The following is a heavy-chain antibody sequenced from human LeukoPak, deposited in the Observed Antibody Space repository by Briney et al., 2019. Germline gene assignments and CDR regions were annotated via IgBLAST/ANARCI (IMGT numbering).Heavy chain of an antibody. Sequence: GGSLRLSCAASGFTFSSYAMSWVRQAPGKGLEWVSAISGSGGSTYYADSVKGRFTISRDNSKNTLYLQMNSLRAEDTAVYYCAKDRHGGPGYGSGSYYNYDAFDIWGQGTMVTVSS. V-gene: IGHV3-23*01. CDR3: AKDRHGGPGYGSGSYYNYDAFDI. CDR2: ISGSGGST. J-gene: IGHJ3*02. CDR1: GFTFSSYA. D-gene: IGHD3-10*01.